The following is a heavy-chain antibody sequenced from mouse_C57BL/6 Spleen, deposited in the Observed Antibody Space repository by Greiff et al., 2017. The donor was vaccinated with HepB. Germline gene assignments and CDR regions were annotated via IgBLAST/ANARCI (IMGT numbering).Heavy chain of an antibody. D-gene: IGHD1-1*01. CDR2: IRSKSNNYAT. CDR3: VRLGITWRAMDY. CDR1: GFSFNTYA. V-gene: IGHV10-1*01. J-gene: IGHJ4*01. Sequence: DVKLVESGGGLVQPKGSLKLSCAASGFSFNTYAMNWVRQAPGKGLEWVARIRSKSNNYATYYADSVKDRFTISRDDSESMLYLQMNNLKTEDTATYYCVRLGITWRAMDYWGQGTSVTVSS.